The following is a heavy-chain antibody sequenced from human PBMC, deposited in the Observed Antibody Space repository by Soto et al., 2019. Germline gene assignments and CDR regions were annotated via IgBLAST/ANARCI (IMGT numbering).Heavy chain of an antibody. Sequence: EVQLVESGGGLVQPGGSLRLSCAASGFTFSSYWMSWVRQAPGKGPEWVANINQDGSEKFYVDSEKGRFTISRDNAKKSLYLQMNTLRVEDTAVYYCARDGSSSWYSYYYNGMDVWGQGTTVTVSS. CDR1: GFTFSSYW. D-gene: IGHD6-13*01. V-gene: IGHV3-7*05. J-gene: IGHJ6*02. CDR3: ARDGSSSWYSYYYNGMDV. CDR2: INQDGSEK.